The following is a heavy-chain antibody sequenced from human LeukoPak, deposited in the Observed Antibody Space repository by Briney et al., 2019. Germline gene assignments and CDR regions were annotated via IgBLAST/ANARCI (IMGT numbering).Heavy chain of an antibody. CDR3: ARVIGGYGDY. V-gene: IGHV3-21*01. CDR1: GFTFSSYS. Sequence: PGGSLRLYCAASGFTFSSYSMNWVRQAPGKGLEWVSSISSSSSYIYYADSVKGRFTISRDNAKNSLYLQMNSLRAEDTAAYYCARVIGGYGDYWGQGTLVTVSS. CDR2: ISSSSSYI. J-gene: IGHJ4*02. D-gene: IGHD5-12*01.